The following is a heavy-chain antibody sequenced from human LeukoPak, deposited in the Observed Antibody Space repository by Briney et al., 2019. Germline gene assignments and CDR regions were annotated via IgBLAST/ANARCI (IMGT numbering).Heavy chain of an antibody. J-gene: IGHJ4*02. CDR3: AIQIVVVTAFDY. CDR2: INPNSGGT. D-gene: IGHD3-22*01. V-gene: IGHV1-2*06. Sequence: ASVKVSCKASGYTFTGYYMHWVRQAPGQGPEWMGRINPNSGGTNYAQKFQGRVTMTRDTSISTAYMELSRLRSDDTAVYYCAIQIVVVTAFDYWGQGTLVTVSS. CDR1: GYTFTGYY.